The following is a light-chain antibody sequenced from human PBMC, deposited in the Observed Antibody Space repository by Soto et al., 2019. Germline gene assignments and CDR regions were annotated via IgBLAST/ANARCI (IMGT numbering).Light chain of an antibody. J-gene: IGKJ2*01. CDR1: QDISNY. CDR2: DPS. Sequence: DIQMTQSPSSLSASVGDRVTITCQASQDISNYLNWYQQKPGKAPKLLIYDPSNLETGVPSRLSGSGSGTDFTFTISSLQPEDIATYYCQQYDNLPYTFGQGTKLEIK. CDR3: QQYDNLPYT. V-gene: IGKV1-33*01.